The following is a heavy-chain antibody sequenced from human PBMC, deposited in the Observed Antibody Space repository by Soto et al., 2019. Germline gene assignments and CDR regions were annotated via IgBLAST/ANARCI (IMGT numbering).Heavy chain of an antibody. CDR3: AAALYCSGGSCLKFDP. CDR2: IYSRGST. Sequence: QVQLQESGPGLVKLSQTLSLPCTVSGGSISSGGYYWSWIRQHPGQGLEWIGYIYSRGSTYYNPSLKIRVTISVDTSKNLFSLKLSSVTAADTAVYYCAAALYCSGGSCLKFDPWGQGTLVSVSS. J-gene: IGHJ5*02. V-gene: IGHV4-31*03. CDR1: GGSISSGGYY. D-gene: IGHD2-15*01.